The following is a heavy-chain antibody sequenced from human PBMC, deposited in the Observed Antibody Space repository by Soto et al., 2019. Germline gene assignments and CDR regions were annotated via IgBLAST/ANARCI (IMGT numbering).Heavy chain of an antibody. J-gene: IGHJ4*02. D-gene: IGHD6-6*01. CDR3: ASRPSSSSGFDY. Sequence: QVQLVESGGGLVKPGGSLRLACAASGFTFSDYYMSWIRQAPGKELEWVPYLSSSSGRTIYYADSVKGRFTISRDNAKHSLYLQMNGLRAEYTAVYYCASRPSSSSGFDYWGQGTLVTVSS. CDR1: GFTFSDYY. V-gene: IGHV3-11*01. CDR2: LSSSSGRTI.